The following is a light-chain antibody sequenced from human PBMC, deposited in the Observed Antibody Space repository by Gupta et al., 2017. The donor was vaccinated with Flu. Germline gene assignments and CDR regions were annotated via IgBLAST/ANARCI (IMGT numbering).Light chain of an antibody. V-gene: IGKV3-15*01. J-gene: IGKJ1*01. CDR2: GAS. CDR1: QSVSSN. Sequence: EIVMTQSPATLSVSPGERATLSCRASQSVSSNLAWYQQKPGQAPRLLIYGASTRDTGIQARFSGSGFGKDVTLTISSRQYEDFAGYYCQQDRNWPPWPFGQGTKVEIK. CDR3: QQDRNWPPWP.